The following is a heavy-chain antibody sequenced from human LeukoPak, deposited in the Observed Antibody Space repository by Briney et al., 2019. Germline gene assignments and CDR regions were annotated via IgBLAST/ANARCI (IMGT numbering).Heavy chain of an antibody. CDR2: IWYDGSNK. J-gene: IGHJ6*04. CDR3: ARDSYYGSGSYANYYYGMDV. D-gene: IGHD3-10*01. CDR1: GFTFSSYG. Sequence: GGSLRLSCAASGFTFSSYGMHWVRQAPGKGLEWVAVIWYDGSNKYYADSVKGRFTISRDNSKNTLYLQMNSLRAEDTAVYYCARDSYYGSGSYANYYYGMDVWGKGTTVTVSS. V-gene: IGHV3-33*01.